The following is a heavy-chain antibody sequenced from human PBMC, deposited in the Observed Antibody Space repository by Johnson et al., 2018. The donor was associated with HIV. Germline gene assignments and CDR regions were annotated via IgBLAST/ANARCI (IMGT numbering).Heavy chain of an antibody. CDR3: AKDSWGYYDSSGSDAFDI. CDR2: ISWDGSST. V-gene: IGHV3-43D*03. D-gene: IGHD3-22*01. J-gene: IGHJ3*02. Sequence: VQVVESGGVVVQPGGSLRLSCAASGFTFDDYAMHWVRQAPGKGLEWVSLISWDGSSTYFADSVKGRFPISRDNCKNSLYLQMNSLTAEDTALYYVAKDSWGYYDSSGSDAFDIWGQGTMVTVSS. CDR1: GFTFDDYA.